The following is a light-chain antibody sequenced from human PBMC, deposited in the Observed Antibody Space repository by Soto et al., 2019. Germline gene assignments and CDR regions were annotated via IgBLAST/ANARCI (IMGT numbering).Light chain of an antibody. V-gene: IGLV2-23*01. CDR3: CSYAGSSTYV. J-gene: IGLJ1*01. CDR2: EGS. Sequence: QSALAQPASVSGSPGQSITISCTGTSSDVGSYNLVSWYQQHPGKAPKLMIYEGSKRPSGVSNRFSGSKSGNTASLTISGLQAEDEADYYCCSYAGSSTYVFGTATKV. CDR1: SSDVGSYNL.